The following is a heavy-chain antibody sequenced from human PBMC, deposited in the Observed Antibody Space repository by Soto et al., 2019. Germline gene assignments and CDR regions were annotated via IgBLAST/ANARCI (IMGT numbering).Heavy chain of an antibody. Sequence: GGSLRLSCAASGFTFSSYSMNWVRQAPGKGLEWVSSISSSSSYIYYADSVKGRFTISRDNAKNSLYLQMNSLRAEDTAVYYCARVAGANGAFDIWGQGTMVTVSS. V-gene: IGHV3-21*01. CDR3: ARVAGANGAFDI. D-gene: IGHD2-8*01. J-gene: IGHJ3*02. CDR2: ISSSSSYI. CDR1: GFTFSSYS.